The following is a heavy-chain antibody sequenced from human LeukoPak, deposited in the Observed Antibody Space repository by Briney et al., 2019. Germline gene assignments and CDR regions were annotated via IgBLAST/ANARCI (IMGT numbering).Heavy chain of an antibody. CDR1: GFTFSSYN. D-gene: IGHD3-9*01. CDR3: STDSTIVY. CDR2: IKSKTDGGAT. J-gene: IGHJ4*02. V-gene: IGHV3-15*01. Sequence: GGSLRLSCAASGFTFSSYNMNWVRQAPGKGLEWVGRIKSKTDGGATDYAAPVKGRFSISRDDSKNTLYLQMNSLKTEDTAVYYCSTDSTIVYWGQGTLVTVSS.